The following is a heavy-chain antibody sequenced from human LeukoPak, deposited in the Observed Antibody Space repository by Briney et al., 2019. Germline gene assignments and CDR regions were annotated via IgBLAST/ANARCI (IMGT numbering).Heavy chain of an antibody. D-gene: IGHD3-22*01. CDR3: AREGQGYYDSSGYSDY. J-gene: IGHJ4*02. CDR2: INPSGGST. Sequence: ALVKVSCKASGYTFTSYYMHWVRQAPGQGLEWMGIINPSGGSTSYAQKFQGRVTMTRDTSTSTVYMELSSLRSEDTAVYYCAREGQGYYDSSGYSDYWGQGTLVTVSS. CDR1: GYTFTSYY. V-gene: IGHV1-46*01.